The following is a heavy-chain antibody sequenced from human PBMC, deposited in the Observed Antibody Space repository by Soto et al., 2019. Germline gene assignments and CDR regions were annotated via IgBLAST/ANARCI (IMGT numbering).Heavy chain of an antibody. Sequence: ASVKVSCKAFGYTFTTYPMHWVRQAPGQRLEWMGWINVVHGNTKYSQKFQDRVTITRDTSASTVYMELSSLRSEDTAVYYCARAYDLLTGYPSFDYSGQGTLVTVSS. CDR1: GYTFTTYP. CDR2: INVVHGNT. V-gene: IGHV1-3*01. J-gene: IGHJ4*02. CDR3: ARAYDLLTGYPSFDY. D-gene: IGHD3-9*01.